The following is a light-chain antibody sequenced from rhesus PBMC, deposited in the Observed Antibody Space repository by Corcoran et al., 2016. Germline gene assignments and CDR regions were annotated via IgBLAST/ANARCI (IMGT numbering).Light chain of an antibody. CDR3: LQHKTYPLT. CDR2: AAS. Sequence: DIQMTQSPTSLSASVGDTVTITCRASQDIGSFLNWFQQKPGKAPNLLISAASSLDGGVPSRFSGSGSGTYFTLSISSLQPEDFAVYYCLQHKTYPLTFGGGTKVEL. V-gene: IGKV1-28*02. J-gene: IGKJ4*01. CDR1: QDIGSF.